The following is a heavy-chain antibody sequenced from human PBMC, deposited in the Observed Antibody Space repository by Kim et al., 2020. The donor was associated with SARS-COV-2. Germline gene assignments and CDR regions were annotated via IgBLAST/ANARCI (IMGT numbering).Heavy chain of an antibody. D-gene: IGHD5-18*01. J-gene: IGHJ4*02. CDR1: GFTFSAYW. Sequence: GGSLTLSCAASGFTFSAYWMHWVRQAPGKGLVWVSGINIDGSTTSYADSVKGRFTISRDNAKNTLYLQMNSLRAEDTAVYYCSRGRSYGIDYWGQGTLVTVSS. CDR3: SRGRSYGIDY. CDR2: INIDGSTT. V-gene: IGHV3-74*01.